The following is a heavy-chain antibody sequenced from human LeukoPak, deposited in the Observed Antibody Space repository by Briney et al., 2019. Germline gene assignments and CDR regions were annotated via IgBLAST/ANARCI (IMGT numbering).Heavy chain of an antibody. D-gene: IGHD4-17*01. J-gene: IGHJ3*02. CDR2: ISAYNGNT. CDR1: GYTFTGYY. CDR3: ARVIATVTGAFDI. Sequence: EASVKVSCKASGYTFTGYYMHWVRQAPGQGLEWMGWISAYNGNTNYAQKLQGRVTMTTDTSTSTAYMELRSLRSDDTAVYYCARVIATVTGAFDIWGQGTMVTVSS. V-gene: IGHV1-18*04.